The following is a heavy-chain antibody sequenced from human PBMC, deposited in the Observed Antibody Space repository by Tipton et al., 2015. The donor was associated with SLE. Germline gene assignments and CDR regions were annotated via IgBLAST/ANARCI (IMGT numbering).Heavy chain of an antibody. J-gene: IGHJ4*02. Sequence: SLRLSCAASGFTFSTYAMSWVRQAPGKGLEWVSAISANGADTFYADSVKGRFTVSRDNSKNMLYVQMNSLRAEDTAVYYCAKDPPYYGFWSGYSNWGQGTLVTVSS. V-gene: IGHV3-23*01. CDR1: GFTFSTYA. D-gene: IGHD3-3*01. CDR2: ISANGADT. CDR3: AKDPPYYGFWSGYSN.